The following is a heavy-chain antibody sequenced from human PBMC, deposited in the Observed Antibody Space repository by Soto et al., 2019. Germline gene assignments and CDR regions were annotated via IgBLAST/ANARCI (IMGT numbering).Heavy chain of an antibody. V-gene: IGHV1-18*01. J-gene: IGHJ6*02. CDR1: GYTFTSYG. Sequence: EASVKVFCKASGYTFTSYGISWVRQAPGQGLEWMGWISAYNGNTNYAQKLQGRVTMTTDTSTSTAYMELRSLRSDDTAVYYCARGTRLYYYYGMDVWGQGTTVTVSS. CDR3: ARGTRLYYYYGMDV. CDR2: ISAYNGNT.